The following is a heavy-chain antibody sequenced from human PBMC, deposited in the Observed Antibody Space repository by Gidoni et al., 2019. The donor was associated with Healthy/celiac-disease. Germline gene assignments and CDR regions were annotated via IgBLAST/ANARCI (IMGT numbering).Heavy chain of an antibody. CDR2: IYYSGST. Sequence: QVQLQESGPGLVKPSETLSLPCTVSGGSISSYYWSWIRQPPGKGLEWIGYIYYSGSTNYNPSLKSRVTISVDTSKNQFSLKLSSVTAADTAVYYCARRNYYYYGMDVWGQGTTVTVSS. J-gene: IGHJ6*02. V-gene: IGHV4-59*08. CDR3: ARRNYYYYGMDV. CDR1: GGSISSYY.